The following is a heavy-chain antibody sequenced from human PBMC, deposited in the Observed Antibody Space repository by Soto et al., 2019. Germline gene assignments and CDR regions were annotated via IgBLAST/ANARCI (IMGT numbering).Heavy chain of an antibody. D-gene: IGHD3-16*01. V-gene: IGHV4-31*01. CDR3: ARVGVINWFDP. CDR1: GGSISSGGYY. CDR2: IYYSGST. J-gene: IGHJ5*02. Sequence: QVQLQESGPGLVKPSQTLSLTCTVSGGSISSGGYYWSWIRQHPGKGLEWIGYIYYSGSTYYNPSIKSLVTIPVDTSKNHYSLKLSSLTAADTAVYYCARVGVINWFDPWGQGTLVTVSS.